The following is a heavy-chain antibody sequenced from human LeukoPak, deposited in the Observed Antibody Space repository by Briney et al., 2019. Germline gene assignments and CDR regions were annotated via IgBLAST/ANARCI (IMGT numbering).Heavy chain of an antibody. V-gene: IGHV1-2*04. CDR1: GYTFTGYY. CDR2: INPNNGGT. J-gene: IGHJ4*02. CDR3: ARDYSSGWYGHQDYFDY. Sequence: GASVKVSCKASGYTFTGYYIHWVRQAPGQGLEWMGWINPNNGGTNYVQKFQGWVTMTRDTSISTAYMELSRLRSNDTAVYYCARDYSSGWYGHQDYFDYWGQGTLVTVSS. D-gene: IGHD6-19*01.